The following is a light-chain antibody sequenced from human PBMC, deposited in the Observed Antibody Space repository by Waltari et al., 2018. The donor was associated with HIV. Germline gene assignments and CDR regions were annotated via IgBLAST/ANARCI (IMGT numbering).Light chain of an antibody. CDR3: CSRDATGDQRV. V-gene: IGLV3-19*01. Sequence: SDELTQAPEVSVALGQTVKITCQGDSLRTNYASWYQQKPGQAPVIVIYGKNNRPSGIPDRFSASSSGNIASLTISATLVEDEATYFCCSRDATGDQRVFGPGTWVAV. CDR1: SLRTNY. J-gene: IGLJ1*01. CDR2: GKN.